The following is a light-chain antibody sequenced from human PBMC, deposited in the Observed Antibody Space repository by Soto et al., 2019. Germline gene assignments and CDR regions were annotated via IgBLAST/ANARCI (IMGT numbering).Light chain of an antibody. CDR1: SSDVGAYDF. V-gene: IGLV2-14*03. CDR2: EVS. Sequence: QSALAQPASVSGSPGQSITISCTGTSSDVGAYDFVSWYQQHPDNAPKLMIYEVSNRPSGVSYRFSGSKSVNTATLTISGLQAEDEADYDCSSYTTSSTRVFGTGTKLTVL. CDR3: SSYTTSSTRV. J-gene: IGLJ1*01.